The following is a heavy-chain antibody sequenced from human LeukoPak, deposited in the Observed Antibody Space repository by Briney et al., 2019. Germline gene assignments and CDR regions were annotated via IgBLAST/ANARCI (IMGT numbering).Heavy chain of an antibody. D-gene: IGHD5-12*01. CDR3: VRGGIGYDSDY. CDR2: IRHSGNT. J-gene: IGHJ4*02. Sequence: SETLSLTCTVSGGSVSSGDYYCSWIRQPPGKGLEWVGYIRHSGNTYYNPSLKSRVTISADRSKNQFSLKLTSVTAADTAVYYCVRGGIGYDSDYWGQGTLVTVSS. CDR1: GGSVSSGDYY. V-gene: IGHV4-30-2*01.